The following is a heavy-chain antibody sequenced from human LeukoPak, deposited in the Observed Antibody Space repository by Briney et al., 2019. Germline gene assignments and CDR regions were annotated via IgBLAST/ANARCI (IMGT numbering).Heavy chain of an antibody. V-gene: IGHV3-23*01. Sequence: PGGSLRLSCAASGFTFSSYAMSWVRQAPGKGLEWVSAISGSGGSTYYADSVKGRFTISRDNSKNTLYLQMNSLRAEDTAVYYCARVAVAGTGVLYWFDPWGQGTLVTVSS. CDR3: ARVAVAGTGVLYWFDP. J-gene: IGHJ5*02. CDR2: ISGSGGST. D-gene: IGHD6-19*01. CDR1: GFTFSSYA.